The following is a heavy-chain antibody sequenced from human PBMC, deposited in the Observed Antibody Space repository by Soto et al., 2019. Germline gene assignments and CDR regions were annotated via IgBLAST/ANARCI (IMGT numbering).Heavy chain of an antibody. D-gene: IGHD3-10*01. V-gene: IGHV4-31*03. CDR2: IYYSGST. Sequence: SETLSLTCTVSGGSISSGGYYWSWIRQHPGKGLEWIGYIYYSGSTYYNPSLKSRVTISVDTSKNQFSLKLSSVTAADTAVYYCARGVTMDQPIDYWGQGTLVTVSS. CDR3: ARGVTMDQPIDY. J-gene: IGHJ4*02. CDR1: GGSISSGGYY.